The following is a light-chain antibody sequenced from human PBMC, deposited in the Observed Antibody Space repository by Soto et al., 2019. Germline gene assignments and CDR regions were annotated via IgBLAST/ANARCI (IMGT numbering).Light chain of an antibody. Sequence: DIQLTQSPSSVSASVGDRVTITCRANQFIKSHLVWYQQKPGKAPDLLIYLASTLHSGVPSRFSGSEFGTDFKLTINSPQPEDGGTYCCLHVASFPISFGPGTRLE. V-gene: IGKV1-12*01. CDR3: LHVASFPIS. J-gene: IGKJ5*01. CDR1: QFIKSH. CDR2: LAS.